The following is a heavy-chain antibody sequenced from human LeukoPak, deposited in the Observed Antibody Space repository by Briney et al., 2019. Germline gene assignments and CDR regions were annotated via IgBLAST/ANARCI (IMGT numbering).Heavy chain of an antibody. CDR1: GYTFTDFY. D-gene: IGHD2-2*02. CDR3: ARDTNIPESETFHY. Sequence: ASVKVSCKASGYTFTDFYTHWVRQAPGQGPEWMGWTNPNIGSTNSAQKFQGRVTMTRDTSISTAYMELSGLRSDDTAVYYCARDTNIPESETFHYWGQGTLVTVSS. V-gene: IGHV1-2*02. J-gene: IGHJ4*02. CDR2: TNPNIGST.